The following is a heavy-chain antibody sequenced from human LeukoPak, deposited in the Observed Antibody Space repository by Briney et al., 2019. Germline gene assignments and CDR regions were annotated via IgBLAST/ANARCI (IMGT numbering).Heavy chain of an antibody. CDR1: GDSISSSSYY. D-gene: IGHD7-27*01. V-gene: IGHV4-39*07. J-gene: IGHJ4*02. Sequence: SETLSLTCTVSGDSISSSSYYWGWIRQPPGKGLQWIGTIYYSGSIYYNPSLKSRVTISVDTSKNQFSLKLSAVTAADSAVYYWAIIKVTGEIDYWGQGTLVTVSS. CDR3: AIIKVTGEIDY. CDR2: IYYSGSI.